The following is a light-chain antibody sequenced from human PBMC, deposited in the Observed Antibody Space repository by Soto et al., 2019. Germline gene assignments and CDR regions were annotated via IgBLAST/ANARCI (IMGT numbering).Light chain of an antibody. V-gene: IGLV2-14*01. J-gene: IGLJ1*01. CDR1: SSDVGGYDY. CDR2: EVS. CDR3: SSYSISTAYL. Sequence: QSALAQPASVSGSPGQSITISCTGTSSDVGGYDYVSWYQIHPGKAPKLMVFEVSNRPSGVSYRFSGSKSGNTASLTISGLQAEDEADYFRSSYSISTAYLFGTGTKGTVL.